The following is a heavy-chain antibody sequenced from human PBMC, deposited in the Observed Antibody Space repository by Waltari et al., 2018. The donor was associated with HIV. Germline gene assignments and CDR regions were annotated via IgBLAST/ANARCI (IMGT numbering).Heavy chain of an antibody. CDR1: GYMFTNFG. V-gene: IGHV1-18*01. CDR3: AREGTFDI. Sequence: QGHLVQSGAEMRKPGASVKVSCEDSGYMFTNFGISWVRQAPGQGLEWMGRISNYNGNTNYAQKFRGRVTMTTDPSVSTAYMELRTLKSDDTATYYCAREGTFDIWGQGTMVTVSS. J-gene: IGHJ3*02. CDR2: ISNYNGNT.